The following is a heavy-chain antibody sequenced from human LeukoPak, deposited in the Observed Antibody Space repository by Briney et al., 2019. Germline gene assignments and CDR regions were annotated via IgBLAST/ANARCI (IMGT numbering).Heavy chain of an antibody. V-gene: IGHV4-59*01. Sequence: NPSETLSLTCTVSGGSINSYYWTWISQPPGKGLEWIGYIYYSGSTHYNPSFNSRVTISMDTSKNHFSLKLSSVTAADTAIYYCARTSRHFYGSGSNLTPWPADMDVWGQGTKVTVSS. CDR1: GGSINSYY. D-gene: IGHD3-10*01. J-gene: IGHJ6*02. CDR3: ARTSRHFYGSGSNLTPWPADMDV. CDR2: IYYSGST.